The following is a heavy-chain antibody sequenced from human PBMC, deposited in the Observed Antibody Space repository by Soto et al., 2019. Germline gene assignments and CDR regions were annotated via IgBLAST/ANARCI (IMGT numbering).Heavy chain of an antibody. Sequence: SETLSLTCTVSGGSISGHYWSWIRQPPGKGLQYIGYISYSGSTNYNPSLKSRVTISVDTSNNQFSLRLSSVTAADTAVYYCARDVGLQHDTGYYDFWSGKNNWFDPWGRGILVTVSS. V-gene: IGHV4-59*11. CDR2: ISYSGST. CDR3: ARDVGLQHDTGYYDFWSGKNNWFDP. J-gene: IGHJ5*02. CDR1: GGSISGHY. D-gene: IGHD3-3*01.